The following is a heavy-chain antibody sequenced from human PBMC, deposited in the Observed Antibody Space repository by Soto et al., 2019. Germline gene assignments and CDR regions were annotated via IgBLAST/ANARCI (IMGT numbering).Heavy chain of an antibody. V-gene: IGHV3-33*08. J-gene: IGHJ6*02. D-gene: IGHD1-26*01. CDR1: GFTFSNYG. CDR2: IWHDGNNK. Sequence: VQLVESGGGLVQPGGSLRLSCEASGFTFSNYGMHWVRQAPGKGLEWVAIIWHDGNNKYYADSVRGRFIISRDNSKNRLYLQMNSLRAEDTAVYYCASDLVGASDSYGLDVWGQGTPVTVSS. CDR3: ASDLVGASDSYGLDV.